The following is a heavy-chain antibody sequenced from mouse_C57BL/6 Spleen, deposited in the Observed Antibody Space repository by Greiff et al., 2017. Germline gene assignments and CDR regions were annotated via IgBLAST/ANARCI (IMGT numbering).Heavy chain of an antibody. V-gene: IGHV1-15*01. D-gene: IGHD2-1*01. CDR1: GYTFTDYE. J-gene: IGHJ2*01. CDR3: TINYAYFDY. Sequence: QVQLQQSGAELVRPGASVTLSCKASGYTFTDYEMHWVKQTPVHGLEWIGAIDPETGGTAYNQKFKGKAILTADESSSTAYMELRSLTSEDSAVYYCTINYAYFDYWGQGTTLTVSS. CDR2: IDPETGGT.